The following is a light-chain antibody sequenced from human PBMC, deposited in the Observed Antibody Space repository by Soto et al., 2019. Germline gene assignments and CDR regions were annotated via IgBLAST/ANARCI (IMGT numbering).Light chain of an antibody. CDR2: GAS. J-gene: IGKJ4*01. V-gene: IGKV3-15*01. CDR1: QSVSGN. Sequence: EIVMTQSPATLSVSPGERATLSCRASQSVSGNLACYQQKPGQPPGLLIYGASTRATGIPARFSGSGSGTEFTLTISSMQSEDFAVYYCQQYNKWPLTFGGGTKVEIK. CDR3: QQYNKWPLT.